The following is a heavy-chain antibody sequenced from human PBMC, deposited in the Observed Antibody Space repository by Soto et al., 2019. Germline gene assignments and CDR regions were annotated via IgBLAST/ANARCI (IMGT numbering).Heavy chain of an antibody. CDR3: ASSYSSSSLDY. Sequence: EVQLVESGGGLVQPGGSLRLSCAASGFTVSSNYMSWVRQAPGKGLEWVSVIYSGGSTYYADSVKGRFTISRDNSKNPLYLQMNSLRAEDTAVYYCASSYSSSSLDYWGQGTLVTVSS. V-gene: IGHV3-66*01. CDR2: IYSGGST. D-gene: IGHD6-13*01. CDR1: GFTVSSNY. J-gene: IGHJ4*02.